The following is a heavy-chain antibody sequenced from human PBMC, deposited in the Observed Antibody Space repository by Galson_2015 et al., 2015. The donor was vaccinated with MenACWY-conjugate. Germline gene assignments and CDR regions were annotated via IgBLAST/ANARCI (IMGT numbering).Heavy chain of an antibody. CDR3: ARDLRRVSMVRGSIVPDAFDM. CDR1: GYTFTNYY. J-gene: IGHJ3*02. CDR2: INPSDGCT. D-gene: IGHD3-10*01. Sequence: SVKVSCKASGYTFTNYYIHWVRQAPGQGLEWMGIINPSDGCTNYAQKFQGRVTMTRETSTTTVYLELSSLRSEDTAVYYCARDLRRVSMVRGSIVPDAFDMWGQGTMVTVSS. V-gene: IGHV1-46*01.